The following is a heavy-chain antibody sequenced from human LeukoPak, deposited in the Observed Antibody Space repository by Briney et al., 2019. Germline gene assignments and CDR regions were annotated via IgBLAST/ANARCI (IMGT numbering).Heavy chain of an antibody. CDR1: GFTFSSYA. CDR2: ISSNGGST. Sequence: GGSLRLSCAASGFTFSSYAMHWVRQAPGKGLEYVSAISSNGGSTYYANSVKGRFTISRDNSKNTLYLQMGSLRAEDMAVYYCARASYDFWSGYPVTGYMDVWGKGTTVTVSS. CDR3: ARASYDFWSGYPVTGYMDV. D-gene: IGHD3-3*01. V-gene: IGHV3-64*01. J-gene: IGHJ6*03.